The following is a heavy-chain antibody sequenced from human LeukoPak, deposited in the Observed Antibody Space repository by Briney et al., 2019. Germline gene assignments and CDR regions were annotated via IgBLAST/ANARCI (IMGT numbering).Heavy chain of an antibody. CDR1: GESLNYYY. CDR3: ASGAWAARLNS. V-gene: IGHV4-34*12. D-gene: IGHD4-23*01. J-gene: IGHJ4*02. Sequence: PSETLSLTCAVYGESLNYYYWSWIRQSPGKGLEWIGDIFHGKTINYNPSLKSRVTISAATSSQQFSLNLKSVTAADTAVYFCASGAWAARLNSWAQGALVIVSS. CDR2: IFHGKTI.